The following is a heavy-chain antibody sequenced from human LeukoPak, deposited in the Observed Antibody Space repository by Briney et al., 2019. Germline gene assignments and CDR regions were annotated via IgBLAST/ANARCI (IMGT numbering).Heavy chain of an antibody. V-gene: IGHV2-5*01. J-gene: IGHJ4*02. CDR3: AHPLEVQWLVAFDY. CDR2: IYWSDDI. D-gene: IGHD6-19*01. Sequence: SGPTLVNPTQTLTLTCTFSGFSLTTSGVGVGWIRQPPGKALEWLALIYWSDDIRYLSSLRSRLTITKDTSKNQVVLTLTNVDPGDTATYYCAHPLEVQWLVAFDYWGQGMLVTV. CDR1: GFSLTTSGVG.